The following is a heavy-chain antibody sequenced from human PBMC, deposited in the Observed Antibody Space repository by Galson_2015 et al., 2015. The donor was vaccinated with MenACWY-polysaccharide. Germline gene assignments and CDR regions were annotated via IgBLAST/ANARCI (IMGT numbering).Heavy chain of an antibody. Sequence: SLRLACAASGFTFSSYSMNWVRQAPGKGLEWVSYISSSSSTIYYADSVKGRFTISRDNAKNSLYLQMNSLRAEDTAVYYCARDYSSSWYIGYYYYYYMDVWGKGTTVTVSS. D-gene: IGHD6-13*01. J-gene: IGHJ6*03. V-gene: IGHV3-48*01. CDR2: ISSSSSTI. CDR3: ARDYSSSWYIGYYYYYYMDV. CDR1: GFTFSSYS.